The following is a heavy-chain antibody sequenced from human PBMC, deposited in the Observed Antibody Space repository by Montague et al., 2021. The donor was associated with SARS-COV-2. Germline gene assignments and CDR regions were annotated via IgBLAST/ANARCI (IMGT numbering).Heavy chain of an antibody. CDR1: GASVTTGHYY. V-gene: IGHV4-61*02. CDR2: VYPSGNT. Sequence: TLSLTCTVSGASVTTGHYYWSWIRQPAGKGLEWIGRVYPSGNTNYNPSLRSRVSISVDMSKNQISLKLSSVTAADTAVYYCARVRGAALYFGEVGYYGLAAWGQGTTVTVSS. D-gene: IGHD3-10*01. CDR3: ARVRGAALYFGEVGYYGLAA. J-gene: IGHJ6*02.